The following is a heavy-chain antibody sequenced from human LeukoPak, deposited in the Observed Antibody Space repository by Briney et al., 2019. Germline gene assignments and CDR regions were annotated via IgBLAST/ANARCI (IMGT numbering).Heavy chain of an antibody. J-gene: IGHJ6*02. V-gene: IGHV3-53*04. Sequence: GGSLRLSCAASGFTVSSNYMSWVRQAPGKGLEWVSVIYSGGSTYYADSVKGRFTISRHNSKNTLYLQMNSLRAEDTAVYYCARGPYSGYHTYYYYGMDVWGQGTTVTVSS. CDR3: ARGPYSGYHTYYYYGMDV. D-gene: IGHD5-12*01. CDR1: GFTVSSNY. CDR2: IYSGGST.